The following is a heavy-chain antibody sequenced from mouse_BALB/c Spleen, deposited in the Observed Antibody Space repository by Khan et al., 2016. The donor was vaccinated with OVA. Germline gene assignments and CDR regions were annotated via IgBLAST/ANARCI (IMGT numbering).Heavy chain of an antibody. V-gene: IGHV1-77*01. CDR1: GYTFTDYY. J-gene: IGHJ3*01. Sequence: QVQLQQSGVELARPGASVKLSCKASGYTFTDYYINWMKQRTGQGLEWIGEIYPGSGNIYYTEKFKGKATLTADKSSSTAYMQLSSLTSEDSAVYFCAREWAAWFTYWGQGTLVTVSA. CDR3: AREWAAWFTY. CDR2: IYPGSGNI.